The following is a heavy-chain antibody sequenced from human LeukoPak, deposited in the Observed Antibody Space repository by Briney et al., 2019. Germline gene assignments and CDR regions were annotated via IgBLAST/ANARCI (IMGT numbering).Heavy chain of an antibody. Sequence: GGSLRLSCAASGFTFSSYTMNWVRQAPGKGLEWVSSISSSSNYIYYADSVKGRFTISRDNAKNSLYLQMNSLRADDTAVYYCARDFWGVARTGDWGQGTLVTVSS. D-gene: IGHD3-16*01. V-gene: IGHV3-21*01. CDR3: ARDFWGVARTGD. J-gene: IGHJ4*02. CDR2: ISSSSNYI. CDR1: GFTFSSYT.